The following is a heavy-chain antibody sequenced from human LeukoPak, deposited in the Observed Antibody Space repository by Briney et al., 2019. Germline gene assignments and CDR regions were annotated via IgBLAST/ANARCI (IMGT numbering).Heavy chain of an antibody. D-gene: IGHD5-24*01. CDR3: ARAEVEMATIRAFDY. CDR1: GGTFSSYA. J-gene: IGHJ4*02. CDR2: IIPIFGTA. Sequence: ASVKVSRKASGGTFSSYAISWVRQAPGQGLEWMGGIIPIFGTANYAQKFQGRVTITADESTSTAYMELSSLRSEDTAVYYCARAEVEMATIRAFDYWGQGTLVTVSS. V-gene: IGHV1-69*13.